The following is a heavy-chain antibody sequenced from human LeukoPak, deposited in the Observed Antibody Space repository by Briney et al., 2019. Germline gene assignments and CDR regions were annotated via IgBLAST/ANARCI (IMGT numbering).Heavy chain of an antibody. CDR1: GGSISSSSYY. CDR3: ARRKNGRYYFDY. D-gene: IGHD2-8*01. CDR2: IYYSGST. Sequence: PSETLSLTCTVSGGSISSSSYYRGWIRQPPGKGLEWIGSIYYSGSTYYNPSLKSRVTISVDTSKNQFSLKLSSVTAADTAVYYCARRKNGRYYFDYWGQGTLVTVSS. J-gene: IGHJ4*02. V-gene: IGHV4-39*07.